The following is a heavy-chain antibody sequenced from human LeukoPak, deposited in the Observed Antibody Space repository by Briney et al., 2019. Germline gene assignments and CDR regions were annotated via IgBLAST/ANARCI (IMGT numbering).Heavy chain of an antibody. CDR1: GFTFSRYS. V-gene: IGHV3-48*02. D-gene: IGHD1-26*01. CDR2: ISSTSSTI. CDR3: ASTSGSYYSYYGMDV. Sequence: GGSLRLSCAASGFTFSRYSMNWVRQAPGKGLDWVSYISSTSSTIYYADSVKGRFTISRDNAKNSLYLEMNSLRDEDTAVYYCASTSGSYYSYYGMDVWGQGTTVTVSS. J-gene: IGHJ6*02.